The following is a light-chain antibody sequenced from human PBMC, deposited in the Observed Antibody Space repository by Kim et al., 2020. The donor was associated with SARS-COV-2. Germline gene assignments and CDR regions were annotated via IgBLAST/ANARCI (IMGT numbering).Light chain of an antibody. J-gene: IGLJ3*02. CDR3: QVWDSSTWV. CDR1: TLSYRY. CDR2: QDK. V-gene: IGLV3-1*01. Sequence: SYELTQPPSVSVSPGQTATIICSGDTLSYRYVCWYQQKPGQSPVLVIYQDKKRPSGIPERFSGSNSGNTATLTISGTQATDEADYYCQVWDSSTWVFGGGTKLTVL.